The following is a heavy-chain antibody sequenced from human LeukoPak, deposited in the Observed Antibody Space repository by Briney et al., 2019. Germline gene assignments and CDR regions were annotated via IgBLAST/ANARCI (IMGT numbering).Heavy chain of an antibody. D-gene: IGHD5-12*01. CDR1: GYTFTSYY. Sequence: ASVKVSCKASGYTFTSYYISWVRQAPGQGLEWMGWISVYNGNTNYAQKLQGRVTMTTDTSTSTAYMELRSLRSDDTAVYYCARVPEWLRLYNWFDPWGQGTLVTVSS. CDR2: ISVYNGNT. J-gene: IGHJ5*02. V-gene: IGHV1-18*01. CDR3: ARVPEWLRLYNWFDP.